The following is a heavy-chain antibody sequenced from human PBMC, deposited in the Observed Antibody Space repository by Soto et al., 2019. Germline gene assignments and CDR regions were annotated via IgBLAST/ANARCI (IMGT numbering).Heavy chain of an antibody. V-gene: IGHV4-31*03. J-gene: IGHJ4*02. Sequence: QVQLQESGPGLVKPSQTLSLTCTVSGGSISSGGYYWSWIRQHPGKGLEWIGYIEYSGSTYYNPSLKSRVNISVDTSKNQFSLKLGSVTAADTAGYYCASGGSRYGSGPWVQGTLVTVSS. CDR2: IEYSGST. CDR1: GGSISSGGYY. CDR3: ASGGSRYGSGP. D-gene: IGHD3-10*01.